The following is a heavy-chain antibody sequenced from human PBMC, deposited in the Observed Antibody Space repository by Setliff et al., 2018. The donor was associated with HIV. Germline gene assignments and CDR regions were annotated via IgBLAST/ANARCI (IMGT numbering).Heavy chain of an antibody. V-gene: IGHV1-69*02. CDR2: SIPILGIG. Sequence: SVKVSCKASGGTFSSYTINWVRQAPGQGLEWMGRSIPILGIGNDEQAQKFKGRVTFTADKSTSTVEMELSSRRSEDTAVYYCARCGAGEWHLYMDVWGKGTAVTVSS. CDR3: ARCGAGEWHLYMDV. D-gene: IGHD3-10*01. J-gene: IGHJ6*03. CDR1: GGTFSSYT.